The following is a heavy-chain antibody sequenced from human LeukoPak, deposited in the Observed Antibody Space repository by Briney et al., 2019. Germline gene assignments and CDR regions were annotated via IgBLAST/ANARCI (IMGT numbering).Heavy chain of an antibody. CDR3: ARHDGSSWYYAFDV. D-gene: IGHD6-13*01. CDR2: IYYSGST. Sequence: PSETLSLTCTVSGVSISSYYWSWIRQPPGKGLEWISYIYYSGSTNYNPSLKSRVTISLDTSKNQFSLKLSSVTAADTAVYYCARHDGSSWYYAFDVWGQGTMVTVSS. V-gene: IGHV4-59*08. J-gene: IGHJ3*01. CDR1: GVSISSYY.